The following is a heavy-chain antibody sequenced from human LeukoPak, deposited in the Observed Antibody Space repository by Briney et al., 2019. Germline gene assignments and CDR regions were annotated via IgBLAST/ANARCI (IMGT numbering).Heavy chain of an antibody. CDR3: ARLGDNNWFDP. V-gene: IGHV4-31*03. D-gene: IGHD3-9*01. J-gene: IGHJ5*02. Sequence: SQTLSLTCTVSGGSISSGGYYWSWIRQHLGKGLEWIGYIYYSGSTYYNPSLKSRVTISVDTSKNQFSLKLSSVTAADTAVYYCARLGDNNWFDPWGQGTLVTVSS. CDR1: GGSISSGGYY. CDR2: IYYSGST.